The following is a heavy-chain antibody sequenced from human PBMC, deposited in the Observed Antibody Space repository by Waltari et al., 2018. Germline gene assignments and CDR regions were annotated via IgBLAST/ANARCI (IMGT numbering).Heavy chain of an antibody. V-gene: IGHV4-38-2*01. CDR1: GYSISSGYY. CDR3: SGSEVTYYYYYYMDV. D-gene: IGHD1-26*01. CDR2: IYHSGMT. J-gene: IGHJ6*03. Sequence: QVQLQESGPGLVKPSETLSLTCAVSGYSISSGYYWGWLRQPPGKGLEWIGSIYHSGMTYYNPSLKSRVTISVDTSKNQFSLKLSSVTAADTAVYYCSGSEVTYYYYYYMDVWGKGTTVTVSS.